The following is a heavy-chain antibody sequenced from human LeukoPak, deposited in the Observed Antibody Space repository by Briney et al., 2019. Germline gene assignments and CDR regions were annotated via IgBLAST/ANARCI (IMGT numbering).Heavy chain of an antibody. CDR3: AKFPSWYNFPPADY. CDR2: ISGSGGST. D-gene: IGHD6-13*01. J-gene: IGHJ4*02. Sequence: GGSLRLSCAASGFTFSSYAMSWVRQAPGKGLEWVSAISGSGGSTYYADPVKGRFTISRDNSKNTLYLQMNSLRAEDTAVYYCAKFPSWYNFPPADYWGQGTLVTVSS. CDR1: GFTFSSYA. V-gene: IGHV3-23*01.